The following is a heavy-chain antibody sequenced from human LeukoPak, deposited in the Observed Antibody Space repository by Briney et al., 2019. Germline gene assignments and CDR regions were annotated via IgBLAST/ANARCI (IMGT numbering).Heavy chain of an antibody. CDR1: GFTFSGYW. CDR3: VFGYYYDSGRHYNWFDT. J-gene: IGHJ5*02. CDR2: INSGVGST. Sequence: PAGTLRLSCAASGFTFSGYWMHWVRQAPGKGLVWVSGINSGVGSTTYADPEKGRFTISRDNAKNMLHQQMNSPRAEDTAVYYCVFGYYYDSGRHYNWFDTWGQGTLVTVSS. D-gene: IGHD3-10*01. V-gene: IGHV3-74*01.